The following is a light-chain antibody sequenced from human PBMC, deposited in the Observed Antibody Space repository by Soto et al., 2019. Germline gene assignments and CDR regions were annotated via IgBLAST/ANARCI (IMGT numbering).Light chain of an antibody. Sequence: QSVLTQPPSVSGAPGQRVTISCTGSSSNIGAGYDVHWYQQLPGTAPKLLIYGNSNRPSGVPDPFSGSKSGTSASLAITGLQAEDEADYYCQSYSSSLSGWVFGGGTKLTVL. CDR1: SSNIGAGYD. V-gene: IGLV1-40*01. CDR3: QSYSSSLSGWV. J-gene: IGLJ3*02. CDR2: GNS.